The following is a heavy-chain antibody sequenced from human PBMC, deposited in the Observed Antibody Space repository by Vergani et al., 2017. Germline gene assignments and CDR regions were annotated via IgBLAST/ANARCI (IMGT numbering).Heavy chain of an antibody. D-gene: IGHD3-10*01. CDR2: IKSDGRT. V-gene: IGHV3-66*02. CDR3: ARGNYYGSGTYVDP. Sequence: VELLESGGGLAQPGGSLRVSCSASGFRVTTSYMSWVRQAPGKGLEWVSVIKSDGRTSYAESVRGRFTISRDTSRNAVYLQMNILRVEDTAVYYCARGNYYGSGTYVDPWGQGTLVTVSS. CDR1: GFRVTTSY. J-gene: IGHJ5*02.